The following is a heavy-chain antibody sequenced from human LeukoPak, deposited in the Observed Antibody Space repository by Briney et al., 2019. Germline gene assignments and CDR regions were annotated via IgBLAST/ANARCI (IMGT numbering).Heavy chain of an antibody. CDR1: GGSISSYNL. CDR2: IYHNSGTT. V-gene: IGHV4-4*02. CDR3: ASLRDFSGSTYYFFDL. J-gene: IGHJ2*01. Sequence: PSGTLSLTCAVSGGSISSYNLWSWVRQPPGKGLEWVGEIYHNSGTTTYNPSLESRVTISTDKSRSQLSLELTSVTAADTAVYFCASLRDFSGSTYYFFDLWGRGTQVTVSS. D-gene: IGHD2-15*01.